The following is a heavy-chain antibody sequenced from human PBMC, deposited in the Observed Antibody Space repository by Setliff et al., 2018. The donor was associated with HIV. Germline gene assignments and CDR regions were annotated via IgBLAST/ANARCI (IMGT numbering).Heavy chain of an antibody. CDR1: GGSFSDYS. V-gene: IGHV4-34*01. D-gene: IGHD4-17*01. CDR2: ISYSGST. CDR3: ARPDYGGNSGTLAFHI. Sequence: SETLSLTCAVYGGSFSDYSWSWIRQPPGKGLEWIGEISYSGSTNHNPSLKSRVTISIDTSKNQFSLRLSSLTAADTAVFYCARPDYGGNSGTLAFHIWGQGKLVTVSS. J-gene: IGHJ3*02.